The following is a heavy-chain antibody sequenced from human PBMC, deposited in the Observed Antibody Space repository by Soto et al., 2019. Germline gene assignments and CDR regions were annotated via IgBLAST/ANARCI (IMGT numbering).Heavy chain of an antibody. J-gene: IGHJ4*02. V-gene: IGHV4-59*01. CDR3: AKVGGLAARTFDY. Sequence: SETLSLTCTVSGGSISDFYWRWIRQPPGKGLEWIGYIYYSGSTNYNPSLKSRVTISVYTSKNQFSLNLRSMSTADTAVYYCAKVGGLAARTFDYWGPVTLVALSS. D-gene: IGHD6-6*01. CDR1: GGSISDFY. CDR2: IYYSGST.